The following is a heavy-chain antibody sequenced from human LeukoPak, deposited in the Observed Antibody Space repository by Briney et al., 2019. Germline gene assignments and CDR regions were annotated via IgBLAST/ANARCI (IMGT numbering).Heavy chain of an antibody. J-gene: IGHJ4*02. CDR1: GYTFTGYY. D-gene: IGHD2-2*01. CDR2: INPNSGGT. V-gene: IGHV1-2*04. CDR3: AREVYCSSTSCPPYFDY. Sequence: ASVKVSCKASGYTFTGYYMHWVRQAPGQGLEWVGWINPNSGGTNYAQKFQGWVTMTRDTSISTAYMELSRLRSDDTAVYYCAREVYCSSTSCPPYFDYWGQGTLVTVSS.